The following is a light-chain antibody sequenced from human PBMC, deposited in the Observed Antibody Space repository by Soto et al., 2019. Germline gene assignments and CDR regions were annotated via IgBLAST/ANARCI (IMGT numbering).Light chain of an antibody. CDR2: VAS. V-gene: IGKV3-15*01. J-gene: IGKJ4*01. Sequence: EIVMTQSPATLSVSPGERATLSCRASQSVSSNLAWYQQKPGQTPKLLIYVASTRATGIPARFNGSGSETEFTLTIGSLQSGDCAVYYCQQYNVWPLTFGGGTKVEFK. CDR3: QQYNVWPLT. CDR1: QSVSSN.